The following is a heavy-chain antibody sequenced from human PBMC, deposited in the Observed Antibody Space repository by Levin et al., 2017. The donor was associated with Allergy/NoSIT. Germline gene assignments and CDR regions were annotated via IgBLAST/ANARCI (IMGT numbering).Heavy chain of an antibody. D-gene: IGHD3-10*01. CDR1: GFTLSNYG. CDR2: ISSDGHST. J-gene: IGHJ4*02. CDR3: VMRNFSGSGRYSDWGYFDY. Sequence: PGGSLRLSCSASGFTLSNYGLHWVRQAPGKRLEYVSAISSDGHSTYYADSVKGRFIIARDNSRNILSLQMSSLRPKDAAVYYCVMRNFSGSGRYSDWGYFDYWGQGALVTVSS. V-gene: IGHV3-64D*06.